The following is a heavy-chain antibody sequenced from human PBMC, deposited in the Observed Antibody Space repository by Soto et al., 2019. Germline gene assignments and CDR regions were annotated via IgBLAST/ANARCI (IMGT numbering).Heavy chain of an antibody. V-gene: IGHV1-69*13. CDR3: ARDYDFWCGYRDQGAYYYYGMDV. D-gene: IGHD3-3*01. CDR1: GHTLTELS. Sequence: SVKVSCKISGHTLTELSIHWVRQAPGQGLEWMGGIIPIFGTANYAQKFQGRVTITADESTSTAYMELSSLRSEDTAVYYCARDYDFWCGYRDQGAYYYYGMDVWGQGTTVTVSS. J-gene: IGHJ6*02. CDR2: IIPIFGTA.